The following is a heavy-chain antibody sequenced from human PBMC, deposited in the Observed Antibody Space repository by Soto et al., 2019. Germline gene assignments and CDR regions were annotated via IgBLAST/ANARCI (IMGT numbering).Heavy chain of an antibody. CDR2: IYHSGST. CDR1: GGSVSSSNW. V-gene: IGHV4-4*02. J-gene: IGHJ5*02. CDR3: ASVGSDYDNSGYYLP. D-gene: IGHD3-22*01. Sequence: SETLSLTCIVSGGSVSSSNWWSWVRQPPGKGLEWIGEIYHSGSTTYNPSLKSRATISVDKSENQFSLRLKSVTAADTAVYYCASVGSDYDNSGYYLPWRPGTLVPVSS.